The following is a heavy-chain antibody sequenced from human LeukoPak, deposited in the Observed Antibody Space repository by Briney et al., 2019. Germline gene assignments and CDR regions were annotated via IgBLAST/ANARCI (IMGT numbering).Heavy chain of an antibody. J-gene: IGHJ4*02. D-gene: IGHD3-10*01. CDR1: GYTFTGYY. Sequence: ASVKVSCKASGYTFTGYYMHWVRQAPGQGLEWMGWINPNSGGTNYAQKFQGWVTMTRDTSISTAYMELSRLRSDDTAVYYCASSLLSYYYGSGSLGYWGQGAPVTVSS. V-gene: IGHV1-2*04. CDR3: ASSLLSYYYGSGSLGY. CDR2: INPNSGGT.